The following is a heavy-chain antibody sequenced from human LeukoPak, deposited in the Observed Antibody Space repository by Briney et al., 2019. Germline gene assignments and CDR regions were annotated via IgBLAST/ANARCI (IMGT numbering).Heavy chain of an antibody. CDR3: ATASAITSPGTFEH. CDR1: GFTFSDYY. J-gene: IGHJ1*01. D-gene: IGHD1-1*01. V-gene: IGHV3-11*01. Sequence: PGGSLRLSCGGSGFTFSDYYMNWIRQTPGKGLEWVSYISSSGSSIYQADSVKGRFTIPRDNAKNSLYLQMNSLRAEDTAVYYCATASAITSPGTFEHWGQGTLVTVSS. CDR2: ISSSGSSI.